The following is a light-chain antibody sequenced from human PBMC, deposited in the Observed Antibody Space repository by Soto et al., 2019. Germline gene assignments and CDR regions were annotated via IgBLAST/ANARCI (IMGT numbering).Light chain of an antibody. V-gene: IGKV1D-12*01. Sequence: DIHVTQPPSSVSAPVGYRFTVTCRASQDIAGYLAWYQHKPGRTPELLIHGASRLQSGVPARFSGSGSGTDFTLSINSLQPEDFETYYCQQAYSFPITFGQGTQLEIK. CDR1: QDIAGY. CDR3: QQAYSFPIT. J-gene: IGKJ5*01. CDR2: GAS.